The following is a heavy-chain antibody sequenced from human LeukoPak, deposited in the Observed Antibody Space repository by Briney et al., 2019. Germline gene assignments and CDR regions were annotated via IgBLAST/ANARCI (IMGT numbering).Heavy chain of an antibody. J-gene: IGHJ1*01. Sequence: PGGSLRLSCAASGFTFSSYAMSWVRQAPGKGLGWVSAISGSGGSTYYADSVKGRFTISRDNSKNTLYLQMNSLRAEDTAVYYCAKGQDGSDYYDSRAEYFQHWGQGTLVTVSS. V-gene: IGHV3-23*01. CDR2: ISGSGGST. CDR3: AKGQDGSDYYDSRAEYFQH. CDR1: GFTFSSYA. D-gene: IGHD3-22*01.